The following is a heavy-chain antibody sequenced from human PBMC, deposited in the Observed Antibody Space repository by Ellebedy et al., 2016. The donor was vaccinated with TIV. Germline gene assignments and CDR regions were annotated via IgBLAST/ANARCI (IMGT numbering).Heavy chain of an antibody. V-gene: IGHV1-8*01. CDR2: MNLDSGDT. Sequence: ASVKVSXXASGYTLTGDEINWIRQAGGQGLEWMGWMNLDSGDTGFAEKFRDRLIMTRDTSISMAYMELTSLTSEDSAVYYCTSGWDYWGQGTLVTVSS. CDR1: GYTLTGDE. J-gene: IGHJ4*02. CDR3: TSGWDY.